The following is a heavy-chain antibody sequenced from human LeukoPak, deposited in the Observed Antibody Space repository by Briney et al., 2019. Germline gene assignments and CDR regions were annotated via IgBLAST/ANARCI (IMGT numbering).Heavy chain of an antibody. CDR1: GFTFSSYA. J-gene: IGHJ5*02. V-gene: IGHV3-23*01. Sequence: GGSLRLSCAASGFTFSSYAMSWVRQPPGKGLEWVSAISGSGGSTYYADPVRGRFTISRDNSKNTLYLQMSSLRAEDTAAYNCAKLIAVDDWFDPWGRGGLLTVSS. CDR3: AKLIAVDDWFDP. D-gene: IGHD6-19*01. CDR2: ISGSGGST.